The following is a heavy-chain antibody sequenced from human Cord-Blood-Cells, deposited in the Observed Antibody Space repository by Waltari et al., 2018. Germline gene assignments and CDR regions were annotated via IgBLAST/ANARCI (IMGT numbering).Heavy chain of an antibody. Sequence: VQLVQSGAVVKKPGASVKVSCKASGYTLTAYHMHWVRPAPGERLEWMGWINPNSSGTNYAQKFQGRVTRTRGTSISTAYMELSRLRSDDTAVYYCASMEFDDWGQGTLVTVSS. D-gene: IGHD1-1*01. J-gene: IGHJ4*02. CDR1: GYTLTAYH. CDR2: INPNSSGT. V-gene: IGHV1-2*02. CDR3: ASMEFDD.